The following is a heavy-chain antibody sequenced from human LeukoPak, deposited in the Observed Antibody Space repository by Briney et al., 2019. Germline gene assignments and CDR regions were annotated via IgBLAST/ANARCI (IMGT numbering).Heavy chain of an antibody. V-gene: IGHV3-30*18. CDR1: GFTFSSYG. Sequence: GGSLRLSCAASGFTFSSYGTHWVRQAPGKGLEWVAVISYDGSNKYYADSVKGRFTISRDNSKNTLYLQMNSLRAEDTAVYYCAKDGRPYSNYVSGAFDIWGQGTMVTVSS. J-gene: IGHJ3*02. CDR3: AKDGRPYSNYVSGAFDI. CDR2: ISYDGSNK. D-gene: IGHD4-11*01.